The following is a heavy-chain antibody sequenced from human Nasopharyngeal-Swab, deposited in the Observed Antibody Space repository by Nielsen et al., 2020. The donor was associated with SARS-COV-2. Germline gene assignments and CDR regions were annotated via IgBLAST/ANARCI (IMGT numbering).Heavy chain of an antibody. V-gene: IGHV3-7*01. J-gene: IGHJ6*02. D-gene: IGHD5-18*01. CDR2: IKQDGSEK. CDR1: GFTFSSYW. CDR3: ARRDTGGMDV. Sequence: GESLKISCAASGFTFSSYWMSWVRQAPGKGLEWVANIKQDGSEKYYVDSVKGRFTISRDNAKNSLYLQMNSLRDEDTAVYYCARRDTGGMDVWGQGTTVTVSS.